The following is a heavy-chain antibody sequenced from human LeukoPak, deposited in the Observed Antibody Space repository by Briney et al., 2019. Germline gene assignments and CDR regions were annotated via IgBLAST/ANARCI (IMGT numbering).Heavy chain of an antibody. CDR2: ISGSGGST. CDR3: AKDIITLVRGVRTPYFDD. CDR1: GFSFSTYA. V-gene: IGHV3-23*01. Sequence: GGSLRLSCAASGFSFSTYAMSWVRQAPGKGLEWVSGISGSGGSTSYADSVKGRFTISRDNSKNTLYLQMNSLRAGDTAVYYCAKDIITLVRGVRTPYFDDWGQGTLVTVSS. D-gene: IGHD3-10*01. J-gene: IGHJ4*02.